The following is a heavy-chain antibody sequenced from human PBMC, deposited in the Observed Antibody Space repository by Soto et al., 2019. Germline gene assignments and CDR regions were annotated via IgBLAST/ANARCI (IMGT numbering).Heavy chain of an antibody. V-gene: IGHV3-23*01. CDR1: GFIFNNYA. J-gene: IGHJ4*02. Sequence: EVHLLESGGDLVQGGGSLRLSCAASGFIFNNYAMSWIRQPPGKGLEWVAALSGRGATSYYPDSVKGRFTISRDNSKNTLYLHMNNLRADDTAVYYCTKGGIPRRYNIPKVDFDSWGPGARVSASS. CDR2: LSGRGATS. CDR3: TKGGIPRRYNIPKVDFDS. D-gene: IGHD1-1*01.